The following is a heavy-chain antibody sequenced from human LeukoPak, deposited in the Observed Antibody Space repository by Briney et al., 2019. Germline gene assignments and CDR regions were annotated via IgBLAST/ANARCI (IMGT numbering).Heavy chain of an antibody. V-gene: IGHV3-66*04. CDR3: ARHLGGSGSYPNYYYYMDV. D-gene: IGHD3-10*01. CDR1: GFTVSSNY. CDR2: IYSGGST. Sequence: GGSLRLSCAASGFTVSSNYMSWVRQAPGKGLEWVSVIYSGGSTYYADSVKGRFTISRDNSKNTLYLQMNSLRAEDTAVYYCARHLGGSGSYPNYYYYMDVWGKGTTVTVSS. J-gene: IGHJ6*03.